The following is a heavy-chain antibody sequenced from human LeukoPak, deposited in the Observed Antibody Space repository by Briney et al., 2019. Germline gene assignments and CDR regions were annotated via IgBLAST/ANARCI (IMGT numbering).Heavy chain of an antibody. J-gene: IGHJ3*02. D-gene: IGHD2-2*02. Sequence: PGGSLRLSCAASGFTFSSYAMSWVRQAPGKGLEWVSAISGSGGSTYYADSVKGRFTISRDNSKNTLYLQMNSLRAEDTAVYYCAKESDIVVVPAAIHGAFDIWGQGTMVTVSS. CDR3: AKESDIVVVPAAIHGAFDI. CDR2: ISGSGGST. CDR1: GFTFSSYA. V-gene: IGHV3-23*01.